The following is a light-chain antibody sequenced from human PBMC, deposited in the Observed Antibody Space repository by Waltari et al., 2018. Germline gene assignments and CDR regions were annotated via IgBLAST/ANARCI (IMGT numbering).Light chain of an antibody. J-gene: IGKJ2*01. CDR3: HQYDDVPYT. V-gene: IGKV1-5*03. CDR1: QTVSRF. Sequence: DIQMTQTPSTLSASVGDRVTITCRASQTVSRFLAWYQQKSGKAANLLIYEASILEGGVPSRFSGSGSGTECTLTISSLQPDDSATYYCHQYDDVPYTFGQGTKLEIK. CDR2: EAS.